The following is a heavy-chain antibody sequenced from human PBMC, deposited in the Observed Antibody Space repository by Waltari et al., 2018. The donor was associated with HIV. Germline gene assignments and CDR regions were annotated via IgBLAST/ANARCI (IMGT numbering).Heavy chain of an antibody. Sequence: VLLVESGGGLGKPGGSIRLSLAHSRFPFSDAWMSWGRQAPGKGLEWVGRIKSNTDGGTTDYAAPVKGRFTISRDDSKTTLYLEMNSLKTEDTDVYYCTTVGGGTRDYWGQGTLITVSS. D-gene: IGHD3-16*01. CDR1: RFPFSDAW. CDR2: IKSNTDGGTT. J-gene: IGHJ4*02. CDR3: TTVGGGTRDY. V-gene: IGHV3-15*01.